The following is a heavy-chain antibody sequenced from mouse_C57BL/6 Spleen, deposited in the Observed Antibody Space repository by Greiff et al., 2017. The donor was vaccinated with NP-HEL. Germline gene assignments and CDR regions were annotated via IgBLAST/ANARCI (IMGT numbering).Heavy chain of an antibody. CDR3: ARGRAYYGSSFDY. J-gene: IGHJ2*01. CDR1: GYTFTSYW. Sequence: QVQLKQPGAELVRPGSSVKLSCKASGYTFTSYWMHWVKQRPIQGLEWIGNIDPSDSETHYNQKFKDKATLTVDKSSSTAYMQLSSLTSEDSAVYYCARGRAYYGSSFDYWGQGTTLTVSS. V-gene: IGHV1-52*01. CDR2: IDPSDSET. D-gene: IGHD1-1*01.